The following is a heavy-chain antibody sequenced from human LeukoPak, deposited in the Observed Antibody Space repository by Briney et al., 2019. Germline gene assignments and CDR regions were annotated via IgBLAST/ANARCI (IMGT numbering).Heavy chain of an antibody. CDR1: GGTFSSYA. V-gene: IGHV1-69*04. D-gene: IGHD4-11*01. J-gene: IGHJ4*02. CDR3: ARALTRLPVDY. CDR2: IIPILGIV. Sequence: SVKVSCKASGGTFSSYAISWVRQAPGQGLEWMGRIIPILGIVNYAQKFQGRVTITADKSTSTAYMELSSLRSEDTAVYYCARALTRLPVDYWGQGTLVTVSS.